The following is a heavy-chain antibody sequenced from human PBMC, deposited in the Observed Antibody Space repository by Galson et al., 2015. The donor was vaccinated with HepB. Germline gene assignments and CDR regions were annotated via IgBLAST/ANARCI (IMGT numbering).Heavy chain of an antibody. D-gene: IGHD2-8*02. CDR3: ARGGGVCTGGVCRWDAYYYYYYMDV. Sequence: SCKASGGTFSSYAISWVRQAPGQGLEWMGGIIPIFGTANYAQKFQGRVTITADESTSTAYMELSSLRSEDTAVYYCARGGGVCTGGVCRWDAYYYYYYMDVWVKGSTVTVSS. J-gene: IGHJ6*03. CDR1: GGTFSSYA. V-gene: IGHV1-69*01. CDR2: IIPIFGTA.